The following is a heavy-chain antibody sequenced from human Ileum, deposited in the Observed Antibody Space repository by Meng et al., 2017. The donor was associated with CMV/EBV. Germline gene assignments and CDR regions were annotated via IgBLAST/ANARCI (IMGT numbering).Heavy chain of an antibody. CDR3: ASYKRQLVGGLYRYFDL. CDR2: IFGGGDT. J-gene: IGHJ2*01. Sequence: GFRVSRNDMSWVRQAPGKGLEWVSGIFGGGDTYYGDSVKGRFTISRDNSKNTLYLQMNSLRSEDTSVYYCASYKRQLVGGLYRYFDLWGRGTLVTVSS. CDR1: GFRVSRND. D-gene: IGHD6-13*01. V-gene: IGHV3-66*02.